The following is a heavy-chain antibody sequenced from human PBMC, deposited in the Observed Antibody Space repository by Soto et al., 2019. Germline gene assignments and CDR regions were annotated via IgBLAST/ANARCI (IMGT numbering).Heavy chain of an antibody. J-gene: IGHJ6*02. CDR1: DYTFTTYG. Sequence: SVMLSCKASDYTFTTYGINWGRHAPGQGLEWMGGIIPIFGTANYAQKFQGRVTITADESTSTAYMELSSLRSEDTAVYYCAREGMMMVRGVVHLYGMDVWGQGTTVTVSS. CDR2: IIPIFGTA. CDR3: AREGMMMVRGVVHLYGMDV. V-gene: IGHV1-69*13. D-gene: IGHD3-10*01.